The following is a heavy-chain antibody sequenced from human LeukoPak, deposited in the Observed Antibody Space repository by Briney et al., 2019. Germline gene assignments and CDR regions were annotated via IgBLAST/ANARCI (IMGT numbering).Heavy chain of an antibody. CDR1: GFTFSSYS. D-gene: IGHD5-24*01. V-gene: IGHV3-21*01. Sequence: GGSLRLSCAASGFTFSSYSMNRVLQAPGKGLEWVSSISSSSSYIYYADSVKGRFTISRDNAKNSLYLQMNSLRAEDTAVYYCAIIVEMATIVDYWGQGTLVTVSS. CDR3: AIIVEMATIVDY. J-gene: IGHJ4*02. CDR2: ISSSSSYI.